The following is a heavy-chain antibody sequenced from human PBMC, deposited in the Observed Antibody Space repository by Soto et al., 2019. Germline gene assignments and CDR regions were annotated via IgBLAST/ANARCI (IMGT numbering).Heavy chain of an antibody. Sequence: SETLSLTCTVSGGSISSRSYYWGWIRQPPGKGLEWIGSIYYSGSTYYNPSLKSRVTVSVDTSKNQFSLKLSSVTAADTAVYYCYADPNAVMDVWGQGTTVTVSS. V-gene: IGHV4-39*01. J-gene: IGHJ6*02. CDR2: IYYSGST. CDR1: GGSISSRSYY. D-gene: IGHD2-2*01. CDR3: YADPNAVMDV.